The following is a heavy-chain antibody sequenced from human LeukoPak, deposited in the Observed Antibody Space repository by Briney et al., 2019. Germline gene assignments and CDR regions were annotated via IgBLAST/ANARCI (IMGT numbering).Heavy chain of an antibody. V-gene: IGHV4-39*01. CDR2: MSYVGIT. CDR1: GDSISSTTYW. D-gene: IGHD4-11*01. J-gene: IGHJ4*02. Sequence: SETLSLTCTVSGDSISSTTYWWGWIRQSPGKGLEWIGSMSYVGITSYNPSLRSRATISVDTSKNQFSLMLNSVTAADTAVYYCTRLPLDYSLDHWGQGTPVSVSS. CDR3: TRLPLDYSLDH.